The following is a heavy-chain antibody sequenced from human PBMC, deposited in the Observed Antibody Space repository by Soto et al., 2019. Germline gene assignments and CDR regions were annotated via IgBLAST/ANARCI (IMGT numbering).Heavy chain of an antibody. CDR3: AKEIVVVVSYGMDV. V-gene: IGHV3-23*01. CDR2: ISGSGGST. J-gene: IGHJ6*02. CDR1: GFTFSSYT. D-gene: IGHD2-15*01. Sequence: PGGSLRLSCAASGFTFSSYTMSWVRQAPGKGLEWVSAISGSGGSTYYADSVKGRFTISRDNSKNTLYLQMNSLRAEDTAVYYCAKEIVVVVSYGMDVWGQGTTVTVSS.